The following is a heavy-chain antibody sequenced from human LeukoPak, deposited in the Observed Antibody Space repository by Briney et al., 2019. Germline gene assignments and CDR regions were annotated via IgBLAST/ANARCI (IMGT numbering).Heavy chain of an antibody. CDR2: ISSSGSTI. J-gene: IGHJ4*02. CDR3: ARVGASYGALDY. Sequence: PGGSLRLSCAASGFTFSSYTMNWVRQAPGKGLEWVSFISSSGSTIFYADSVKGRFTISRDNARNSLYLQMNSLRSEDTAIYYCARVGASYGALDYWGQGALVTVSS. V-gene: IGHV3-48*03. D-gene: IGHD1-26*01. CDR1: GFTFSSYT.